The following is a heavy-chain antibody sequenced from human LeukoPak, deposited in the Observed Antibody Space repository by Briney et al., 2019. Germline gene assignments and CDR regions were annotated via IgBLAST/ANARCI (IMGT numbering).Heavy chain of an antibody. CDR2: VNPNSGGT. D-gene: IGHD3-22*01. V-gene: IGHV1-2*04. J-gene: IGHJ6*02. CDR3: ARDGIVVVTRMDV. Sequence: ASVKVSCKASGYTFTGYYMHWVRQAPGQGLEWMGWVNPNSGGTNYAQKFQGWVTMTRDTSISTAYMELSRLRSDDTAVYYCARDGIVVVTRMDVWGQGTTVTVSS. CDR1: GYTFTGYY.